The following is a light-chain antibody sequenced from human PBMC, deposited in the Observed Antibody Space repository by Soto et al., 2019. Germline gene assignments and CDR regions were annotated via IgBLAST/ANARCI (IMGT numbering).Light chain of an antibody. J-gene: IGKJ2*01. Sequence: EIVMTQSPGTLSVSPGERATLSCRASQSVSTNLAWYQQKPGQAPRLLIWGASTRATGVPARFSGSGSGTEFTLTISSLKSEDFAVYYCHQYSRWPPRTFGQGTKVDIK. CDR3: HQYSRWPPRT. CDR1: QSVSTN. V-gene: IGKV3-15*01. CDR2: GAS.